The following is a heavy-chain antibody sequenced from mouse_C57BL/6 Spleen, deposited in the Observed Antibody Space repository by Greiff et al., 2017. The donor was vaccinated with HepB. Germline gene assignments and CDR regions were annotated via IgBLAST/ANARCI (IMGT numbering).Heavy chain of an antibody. CDR3: ARNYYYGRTYYFDY. CDR1: GYTFTDYY. V-gene: IGHV1-26*01. CDR2: INPNNGGT. J-gene: IGHJ2*01. Sequence: VQLQQSGPELVKPGASVKISCKASGYTFTDYYMNWVKQSHGKSLEWIGDINPNNGGTSYNQKFKGKATLTVDKSSSTAYMELRSLTSEDSAVYYCARNYYYGRTYYFDYWGQGTTLTVSS. D-gene: IGHD1-1*01.